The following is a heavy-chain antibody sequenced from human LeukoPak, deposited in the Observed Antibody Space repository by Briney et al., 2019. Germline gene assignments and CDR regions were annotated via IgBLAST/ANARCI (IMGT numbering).Heavy chain of an antibody. V-gene: IGHV3-74*01. CDR3: ARGNYYGMDV. CDR2: INSDGSTT. CDR1: GFTFSNYA. J-gene: IGHJ6*02. Sequence: WGSLRLSCAASGFTFSNYAMSWVRQAPGKGLVWVSRINSDGSTTSYADSVKGRFTISRDNAKNTLYLQMDSLRAEDTAVYYCARGNYYGMDVWGQGTTVTVSS.